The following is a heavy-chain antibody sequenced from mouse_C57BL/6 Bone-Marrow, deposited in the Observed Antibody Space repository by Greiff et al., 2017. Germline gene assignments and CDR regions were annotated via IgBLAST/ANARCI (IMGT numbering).Heavy chain of an antibody. CDR2: IYPGSGGT. J-gene: IGHJ2*01. CDR1: GYTFTSYW. CDR3: ARGQSGSYFDV. Sequence: QVQLQQPGAELVKPGASVKMSCKASGYTFTSYWITWVKQTPGHGLEWIGAIYPGSGGTNYNEKFKGKAILTVDTSSSTAYMQLSSLTSEDSAVYYCARGQSGSYFDVWGQGTTLTVSS. V-gene: IGHV1-55*01.